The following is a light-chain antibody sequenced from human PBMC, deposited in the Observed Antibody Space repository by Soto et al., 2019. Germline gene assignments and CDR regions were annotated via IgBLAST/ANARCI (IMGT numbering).Light chain of an antibody. J-gene: IGLJ3*02. V-gene: IGLV2-14*03. CDR1: SSDVGNYDY. Sequence: QSALTQPASVSGSPGQSITISCTGTSSDVGNYDYVSWYQLHPGKAPKLIIYDVTNRPSGVSNRFSGSKSGNTASLTISGLQADDEADYYCSSYTDSTIRLFGGGTKLTVL. CDR2: DVT. CDR3: SSYTDSTIRL.